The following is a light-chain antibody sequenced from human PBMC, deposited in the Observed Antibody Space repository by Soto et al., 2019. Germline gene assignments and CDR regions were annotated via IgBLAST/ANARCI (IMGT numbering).Light chain of an antibody. V-gene: IGKV1-39*01. CDR2: ATS. Sequence: DIQMTQSPSSLSASVGDRVTVTCRASQSITTYLNWLQHRPGKAPKLLIYATSSVPSGVPSRFSGSGSGTDFTLTISSLQPEDFATYSCQQTYTTPWTFGQGTKVEI. CDR3: QQTYTTPWT. J-gene: IGKJ1*01. CDR1: QSITTY.